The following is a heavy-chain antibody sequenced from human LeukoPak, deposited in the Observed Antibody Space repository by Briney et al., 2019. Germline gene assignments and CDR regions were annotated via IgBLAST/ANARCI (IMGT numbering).Heavy chain of an antibody. CDR2: IGTAGDT. CDR1: GFTFSSYD. D-gene: IGHD3-16*02. Sequence: PGGSLRLSCAASGFTFSSYDMHWVRQPTGKGLEWVSAIGTAGDTYYSDSVKGRFTISREDAKNSLYLQMNSLRAEDTAVYYCARVPAGVIGMKDAFDIWGQGTMVTVSS. J-gene: IGHJ3*02. V-gene: IGHV3-13*01. CDR3: ARVPAGVIGMKDAFDI.